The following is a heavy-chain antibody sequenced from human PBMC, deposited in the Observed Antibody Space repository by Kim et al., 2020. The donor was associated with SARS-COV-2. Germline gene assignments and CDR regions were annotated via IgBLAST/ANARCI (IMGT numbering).Heavy chain of an antibody. CDR1: GGSFSGYY. Sequence: SETLSLTCAVYGGSFSGYYWSWIRQPPGKGLEWIGEINHSGSTNYNPSLKSRVTISVDTSKNQFSLKLSSVTAADTAVYYCARGLFGSGSYYIFDYWGQGTLVTVSS. CDR2: INHSGST. V-gene: IGHV4-34*01. CDR3: ARGLFGSGSYYIFDY. D-gene: IGHD3-10*01. J-gene: IGHJ4*02.